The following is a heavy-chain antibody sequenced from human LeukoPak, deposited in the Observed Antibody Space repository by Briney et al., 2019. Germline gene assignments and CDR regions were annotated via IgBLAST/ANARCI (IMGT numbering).Heavy chain of an antibody. V-gene: IGHV3-66*01. CDR2: IYSGGST. Sequence: RGSLRLSCAASGFTVSSNYVSWVRQAPGKGLEWVSVIYSGGSTYYADSVKGRFTISRDNSKNTLYLQMNSLRAEDTAVYYCATASRPVVWLGENRVDYWGQGTLVTVSS. D-gene: IGHD3-10*01. CDR3: ATASRPVVWLGENRVDY. CDR1: GFTVSSNY. J-gene: IGHJ4*02.